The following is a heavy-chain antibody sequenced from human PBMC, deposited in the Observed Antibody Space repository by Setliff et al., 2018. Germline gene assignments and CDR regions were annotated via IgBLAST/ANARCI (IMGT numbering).Heavy chain of an antibody. CDR1: GDSISSYY. Sequence: SETLSLTCTVSGDSISSYYWSWIRQPAGKGLEWIGRIYSSGSTNFNPSLKSRVTMSMDTSKNQFSLKLSSVTAADTAVYYCARHGRLGSSWYGGSGYYYYYMDVWGKGTTVTVSS. V-gene: IGHV4-4*07. J-gene: IGHJ6*03. D-gene: IGHD6-13*01. CDR2: IYSSGST. CDR3: ARHGRLGSSWYGGSGYYYYYMDV.